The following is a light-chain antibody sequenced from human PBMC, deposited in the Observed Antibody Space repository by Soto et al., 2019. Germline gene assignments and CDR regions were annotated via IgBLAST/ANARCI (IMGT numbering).Light chain of an antibody. CDR1: QSVSSK. CDR3: QQYNNWPWT. V-gene: IGKV3-15*01. CDR2: DAS. J-gene: IGKJ1*01. Sequence: EIVMTQSPATESVSPGERATLSCRASQSVSSKLAWYQQKPGQAPRLLIYDASSRATGIPATFSGSGSGTEFTLTINSLQSEDFAVYYCQQYNNWPWTFGQGTKVDIK.